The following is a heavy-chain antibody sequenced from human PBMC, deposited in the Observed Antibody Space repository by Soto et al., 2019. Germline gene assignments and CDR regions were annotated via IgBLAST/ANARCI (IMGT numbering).Heavy chain of an antibody. V-gene: IGHV1-69*12. Sequence: QVQVVQSGAEVKRPGSSVKVSCTASGGTFSNHAINWVRQAPGHGLEWMGVIIPIFGTTDYAQEFQGRVSFTADESTTTAYMELSSLRSEDTAMYYCATDQTREGTYDGNSLDYWGQGTLLTVSS. D-gene: IGHD5-12*01. J-gene: IGHJ4*02. CDR3: ATDQTREGTYDGNSLDY. CDR1: GGTFSNHA. CDR2: IIPIFGTT.